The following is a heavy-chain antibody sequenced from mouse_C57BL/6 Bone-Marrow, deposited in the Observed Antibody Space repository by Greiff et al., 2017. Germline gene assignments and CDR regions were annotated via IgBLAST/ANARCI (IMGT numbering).Heavy chain of an antibody. CDR2: IDPENGDT. CDR1: GFNIKDDY. CDR3: THITSDPYYFDY. D-gene: IGHD1-1*01. Sequence: DVKLQESGAELVRPGASVKLSCTASGFNIKDDYMHWVKQRPEQGLEWIGWIDPENGDTEYASKFQGKATITADTSSNTAYLQLSSLTSEDTAVYYCTHITSDPYYFDYWGQGTTLTVSS. J-gene: IGHJ2*01. V-gene: IGHV14-4*01.